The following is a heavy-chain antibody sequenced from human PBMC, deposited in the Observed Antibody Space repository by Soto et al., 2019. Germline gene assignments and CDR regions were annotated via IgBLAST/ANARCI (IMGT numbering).Heavy chain of an antibody. CDR2: RYFSGST. CDR3: ALYYDNLTGLFDF. V-gene: IGHV4-39*01. D-gene: IGHD3-9*01. Sequence: SLTCAVYGGSFRSHYWGWIRQPPGKGLEWIGSRYFSGSTYYNPSLKGRVTIAEVTSKRQLSLKMTSVTAADTAVYYCALYYDNLTGLFDFWGQGSLVTVSS. CDR1: GGSFRSHY. J-gene: IGHJ4*02.